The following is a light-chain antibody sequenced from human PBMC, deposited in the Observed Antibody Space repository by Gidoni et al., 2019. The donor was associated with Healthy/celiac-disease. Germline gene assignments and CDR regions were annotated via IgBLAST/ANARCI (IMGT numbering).Light chain of an antibody. CDR3: QQYDNLPLT. Sequence: DIQMTQSPSALSASVGVRVTITCQASQDLSNYLSWYQQQPGKAPKLLIYDASDVEAGVPSRISGNGSGTDFTITISSLQPEGIATYYCQQYDNLPLTFXEXTKVEIK. CDR2: DAS. J-gene: IGKJ4*01. V-gene: IGKV1-33*01. CDR1: QDLSNY.